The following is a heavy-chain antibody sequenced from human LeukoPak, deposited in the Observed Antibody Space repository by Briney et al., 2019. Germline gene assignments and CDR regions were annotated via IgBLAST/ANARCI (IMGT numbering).Heavy chain of an antibody. D-gene: IGHD1-26*01. CDR2: IYSGGST. CDR1: GFTVNSNY. V-gene: IGHV3-53*05. Sequence: GGSLRLSCAASGFTVNSNYMSWVRQAPGKGLEWVSVIYSGGSTYYADSVKGRFTISRDNSKNTLYLQMNSLRVEDTAVYYCAREGGIGGASTFDYWGQGTLVTVSP. J-gene: IGHJ4*02. CDR3: AREGGIGGASTFDY.